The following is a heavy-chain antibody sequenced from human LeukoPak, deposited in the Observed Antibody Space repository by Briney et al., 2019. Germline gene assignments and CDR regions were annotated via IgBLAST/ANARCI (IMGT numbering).Heavy chain of an antibody. V-gene: IGHV3-23*01. CDR1: GFTFSSYA. CDR2: ISGSGGST. Sequence: GESLRLSCAASGFTFSSYAMSWVRQAPGKGLEWVSAISGSGGSTYYADSVKGRFTISRDNSKNTLYLQMNSLRAEDTAVYYCAKATPQWELLCVFDYWGQGTLVTVSS. J-gene: IGHJ4*02. CDR3: AKATPQWELLCVFDY. D-gene: IGHD1-26*01.